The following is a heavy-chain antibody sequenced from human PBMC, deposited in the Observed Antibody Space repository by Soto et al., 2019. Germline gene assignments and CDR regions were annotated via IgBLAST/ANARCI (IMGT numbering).Heavy chain of an antibody. V-gene: IGHV4-39*01. CDR3: ARHPHTYDYTPYYFDY. D-gene: IGHD4-4*01. CDR1: GNSISSSGYY. CDR2: MSYCGSAYREST. J-gene: IGHJ4*02. Sequence: QLQLQESGPGLMQPSETLSLTCSVSGNSISSSGYYWGWIRQPPGKGLEWIGSMSYCGSAYRESTYYNPSLTSRVSISMDTSKNQFSLRLTSVTAADTAVYYCARHPHTYDYTPYYFDYWGQGTLVTVSS.